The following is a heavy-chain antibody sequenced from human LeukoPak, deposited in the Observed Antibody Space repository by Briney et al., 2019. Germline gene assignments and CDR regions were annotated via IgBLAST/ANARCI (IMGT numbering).Heavy chain of an antibody. V-gene: IGHV4-61*02. CDR3: ARVGYSYGRMGFDY. CDR1: GGSISSGSYY. J-gene: IGHJ4*02. Sequence: PSETLSLTCTVSGGSISSGSYYWSWIRQPAGKGLEWIGRIYTSGSTNYNPSLKSRVTISVDTSKNQFSLKLSSVTAADTAVYYCARVGYSYGRMGFDYWGQGTLVTVSS. D-gene: IGHD5-18*01. CDR2: IYTSGST.